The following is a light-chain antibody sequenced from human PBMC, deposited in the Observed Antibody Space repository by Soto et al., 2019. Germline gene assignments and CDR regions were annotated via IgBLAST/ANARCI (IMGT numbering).Light chain of an antibody. CDR1: QSFSHY. J-gene: IGKJ1*01. V-gene: IGKV1-39*01. CDR3: QQSFSTPWT. CDR2: AAT. Sequence: DIQMTQSPSSLSASVGDRVTITCRASQSFSHYVNWYQQKPGTAPKLLIYAATTLQSGVPSRFRGSQSGPDFTLTIGGLQPEDFATYYCQQSFSTPWTFGQGTNVEIK.